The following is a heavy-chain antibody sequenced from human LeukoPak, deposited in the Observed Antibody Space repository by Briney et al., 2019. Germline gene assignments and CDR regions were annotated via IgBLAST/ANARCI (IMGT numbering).Heavy chain of an antibody. CDR1: GFTFSNYW. CDR2: IKRDASAK. Sequence: GGSLRLSCAASGFTFSNYWMSWVRQPPGKGLEWVANIKRDASAKYYVASVRGRFTISRNNAKTALYLQMNRLRAEDRGVYYCVCRSCDVWGRGTTVAVSS. D-gene: IGHD2-15*01. CDR3: VCRSCDV. J-gene: IGHJ6*04. V-gene: IGHV3-7*01.